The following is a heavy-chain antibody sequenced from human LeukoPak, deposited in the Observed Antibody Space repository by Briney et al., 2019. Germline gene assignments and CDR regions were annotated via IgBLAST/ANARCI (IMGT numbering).Heavy chain of an antibody. V-gene: IGHV3-64D*06. CDR1: GFTFSTYA. CDR3: VKDTYSSSWAAFDY. CDR2: ISSNGGNA. J-gene: IGHJ4*02. Sequence: PGGSLRLSCSASGFTFSTYAMHWVRPAPGQGLEYVSAISSNGGNAYYADSAKGRFTISRDNSKNTLYLQMASLRPEDTALYYCVKDTYSSSWAAFDYWGRGTLVTVSS. D-gene: IGHD6-13*01.